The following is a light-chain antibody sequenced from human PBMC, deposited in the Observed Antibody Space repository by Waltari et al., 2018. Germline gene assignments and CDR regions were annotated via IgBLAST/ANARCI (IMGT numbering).Light chain of an antibody. V-gene: IGLV2-11*01. CDR1: SSDVGAYNS. CDR2: DVT. J-gene: IGLJ1*01. Sequence: QSALTQPRSVSGSPGQSVTISCTGSSSDVGAYNSVSWYQQHPGQAPKLMIYDVTERPSGVPDRFSGSKSGNTASLTISGLRAEDEADFYCCSYAGSYTYVFGTGTTVTVL. CDR3: CSYAGSYTYV.